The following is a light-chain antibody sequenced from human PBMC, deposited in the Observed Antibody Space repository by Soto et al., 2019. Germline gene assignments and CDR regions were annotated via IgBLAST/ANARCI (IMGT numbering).Light chain of an antibody. CDR1: QSVSSY. Sequence: EIVLTQSPATLSLSPGERATLSCRASQSVSSYLAWYQQKPGQAPRLLIYDASNRATGIPARFSGSGSGTDFTPTMRRLEAEDFAVFYWQQRKNWPFPFGGGTQVEIK. J-gene: IGKJ4*01. CDR2: DAS. CDR3: QQRKNWPFP. V-gene: IGKV3-11*01.